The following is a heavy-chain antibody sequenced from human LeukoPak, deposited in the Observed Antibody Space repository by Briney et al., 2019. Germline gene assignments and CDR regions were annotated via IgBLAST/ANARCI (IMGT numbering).Heavy chain of an antibody. V-gene: IGHV3-23*01. CDR2: LSGSGSKT. CDR3: AKESGRDSGYSSGFTDY. J-gene: IGHJ4*02. D-gene: IGHD6-19*01. Sequence: PGGSLRLSCEASGFTFTNYAMSWVRQAPGKGLEWVSGLSGSGSKTYYADSVKGRFTISRDNSKNTLYLQMNSLRAEDTAVYYGAKESGRDSGYSSGFTDYWGQGT. CDR1: GFTFTNYA.